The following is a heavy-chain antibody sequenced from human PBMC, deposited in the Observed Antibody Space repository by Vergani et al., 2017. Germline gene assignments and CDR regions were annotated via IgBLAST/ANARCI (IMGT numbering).Heavy chain of an antibody. Sequence: QVQLQESGPGLVKPSQTLSLTCTVSGGSISSGGYYWSWLRQHPGKGLEWIGYIDYSGSTYYNPSLKSRVTISVDTSKNQFSLKLSSVTAADTAVYYCARASRREYSSSHWGQGTLVTVPS. CDR1: GGSISSGGYY. V-gene: IGHV4-31*03. CDR2: IDYSGST. CDR3: ARASRREYSSSH. D-gene: IGHD6-13*01. J-gene: IGHJ4*02.